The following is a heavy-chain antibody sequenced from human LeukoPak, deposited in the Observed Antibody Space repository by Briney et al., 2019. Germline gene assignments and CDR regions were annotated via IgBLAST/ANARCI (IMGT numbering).Heavy chain of an antibody. J-gene: IGHJ4*02. CDR1: GFTFSSYA. CDR2: ISGSGGST. Sequence: QSGGSLRLSCAASGFTFSSYAMSWVRQAPGKGLEWVSAISGSGGSTYYADSVKGRFTISRDNSKNTLYLQMNSLGAEDTAVYYCAKILWFGESSPFDYWGQGTLVTVSS. CDR3: AKILWFGESSPFDY. D-gene: IGHD3-10*01. V-gene: IGHV3-23*01.